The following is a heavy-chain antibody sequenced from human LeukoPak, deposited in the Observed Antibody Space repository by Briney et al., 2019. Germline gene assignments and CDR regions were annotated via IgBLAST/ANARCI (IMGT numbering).Heavy chain of an antibody. V-gene: IGHV4-34*01. Sequence: SETLSLTCAVYGGSFSGYYWSWTRQPPGKGLEWIGEINHSGSTNCNPSLKSRVTISVDTSKNQFSLKLSSVTAADTAVYYCARGRGYYYDSSGYYYGYWGQGTLVTVPS. CDR2: INHSGST. J-gene: IGHJ4*02. D-gene: IGHD3-22*01. CDR3: ARGRGYYYDSSGYYYGY. CDR1: GGSFSGYY.